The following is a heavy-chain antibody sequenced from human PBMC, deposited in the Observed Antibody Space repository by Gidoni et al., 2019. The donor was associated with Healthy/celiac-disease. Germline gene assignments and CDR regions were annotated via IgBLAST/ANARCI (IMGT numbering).Heavy chain of an antibody. CDR2: IKQDGSDK. J-gene: IGHJ5*02. D-gene: IGHD2-15*01. CDR1: AFPFSSYW. V-gene: IGHV3-7*03. CDR3: ARSGRGNNWFDP. Sequence: EVQLVESGGGLVPPGGSLRLPCAASAFPFSSYWMRWVRQAPGKGLEWVANIKQDGSDKYYVDAVKGRFTISRDNAKNSLYLQMNSLRAEDTAVYYCARSGRGNNWFDPWGQGTLVTVSS.